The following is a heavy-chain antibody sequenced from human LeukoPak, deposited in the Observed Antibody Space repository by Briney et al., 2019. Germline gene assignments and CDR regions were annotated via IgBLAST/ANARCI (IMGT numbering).Heavy chain of an antibody. Sequence: RAGGSLRLSCAASGVTFSSYSMNWVRQAPGKGLEWVSSISSSSSYIYYADSVKGRFTISRDNAKNSLYLQMNSLRAEDTAVYYCARIAAAGPDYWGQGTLVTVSS. J-gene: IGHJ4*02. CDR3: ARIAAAGPDY. CDR2: ISSSSSYI. D-gene: IGHD6-13*01. CDR1: GVTFSSYS. V-gene: IGHV3-21*01.